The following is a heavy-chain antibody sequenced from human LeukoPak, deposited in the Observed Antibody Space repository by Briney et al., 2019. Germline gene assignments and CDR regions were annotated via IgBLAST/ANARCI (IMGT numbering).Heavy chain of an antibody. CDR2: ISGSGGST. J-gene: IGHJ4*02. CDR1: GFTFSSYA. D-gene: IGHD6-19*01. V-gene: IGHV3-23*01. Sequence: HPGGSLRLSCAASGFTFSSYAMSWVRQAPGKGLEWVSAISGSGGSTYYADSVKGRFTISRDNSKNTLYLQMSSLRAEDTAVYYCAKEWVSYSSGWYYFDYWGQGTLVTVSS. CDR3: AKEWVSYSSGWYYFDY.